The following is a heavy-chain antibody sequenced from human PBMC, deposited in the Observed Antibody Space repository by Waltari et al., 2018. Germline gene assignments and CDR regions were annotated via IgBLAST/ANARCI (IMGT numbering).Heavy chain of an antibody. V-gene: IGHV3-73*01. CDR3: ARRRSSGWNAFDI. CDR1: EFSFRDSI. D-gene: IGHD6-19*01. Sequence: EVQLVESGGGLVQPGGSLKLSCAASEFSFRDSIIHWVRPASGKGLEWVGRIKSKASNYATAYAASVKGRFTISRDDSKNTAFLQMNSLKIEDTAVYFCARRRSSGWNAFDIWGQGTMVTVSS. CDR2: IKSKASNYAT. J-gene: IGHJ3*02.